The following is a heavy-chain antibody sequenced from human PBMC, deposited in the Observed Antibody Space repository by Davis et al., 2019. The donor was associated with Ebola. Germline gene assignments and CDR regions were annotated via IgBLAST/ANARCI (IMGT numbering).Heavy chain of an antibody. D-gene: IGHD3-9*01. CDR3: ARVGPRTYNILTGYYPRGEKYYGMDV. V-gene: IGHV4-39*07. CDR1: GCSISSSSYY. J-gene: IGHJ6*02. CDR2: IYYSGST. Sequence: MPGGALRLPCTVSGCSISSSSYYWGWIRQPPGKGPAWIGSIYYSGSTYYNPSLKSRVTISVDTSKNQFSLKLSSVTAADTAVYYCARVGPRTYNILTGYYPRGEKYYGMDVWGQGTTVTVSS.